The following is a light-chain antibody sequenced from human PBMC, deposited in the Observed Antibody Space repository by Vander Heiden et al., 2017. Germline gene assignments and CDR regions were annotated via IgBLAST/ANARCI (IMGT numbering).Light chain of an antibody. V-gene: IGKV1-16*02. CDR2: AAS. CDR3: QQYMSYPLT. J-gene: IGKJ4*01. CDR1: QGISKS. Sequence: DIQMNQPPSSLPAFVGDRVTITCRASQGISKSLAWFQQKPGKPPKSLIYAASSLQSGVPSKFSGSGSGTDYTLTISSLQTEDVATYYCQQYMSYPLTFGGGTKVEIK.